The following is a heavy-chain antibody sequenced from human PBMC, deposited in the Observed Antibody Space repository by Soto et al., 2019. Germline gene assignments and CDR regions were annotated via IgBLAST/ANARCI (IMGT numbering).Heavy chain of an antibody. J-gene: IGHJ6*02. CDR2: IWYDGSNT. D-gene: IGHD3-16*01. CDR1: GFSFSTFA. Sequence: QVQLVESGGGVVQPGRSLRLSCATSGFSFSTFAMHWVRQAPGKGMEWVAAIWYDGSNTYYADSVKGRFSVSRDNSQKTLYLQMSSLRGADTAVYYCARVAGGGDNGMDVWGQGTTVTVSS. V-gene: IGHV3-33*01. CDR3: ARVAGGGDNGMDV.